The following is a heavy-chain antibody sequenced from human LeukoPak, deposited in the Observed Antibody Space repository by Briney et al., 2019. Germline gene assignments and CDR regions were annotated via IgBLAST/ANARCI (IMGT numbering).Heavy chain of an antibody. J-gene: IGHJ4*02. CDR2: ITSRSTT. Sequence: GGSLRLSCAASGFSFRTYDMSWVRQAPGKGLEWVSGITSRSTTYYADSVKGRFTISRDNSKNMVWLQINSPTAEDTATYYCAKDGNWARFEDWGQGTLVTVSS. CDR3: AKDGNWARFED. CDR1: GFSFRTYD. V-gene: IGHV3-23*01. D-gene: IGHD7-27*01.